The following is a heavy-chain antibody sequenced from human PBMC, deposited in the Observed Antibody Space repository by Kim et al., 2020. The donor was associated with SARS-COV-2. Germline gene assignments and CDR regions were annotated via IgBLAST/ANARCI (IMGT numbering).Heavy chain of an antibody. CDR3: ARSTGSGSYLGAFDI. Sequence: SVKVSCKASGGTFSSYAISWVRQAPGQGLEWMGRIIPILGIANYAQKFQGRVTITADKSTSTAYMELSSLRSEDTAVYYCARSTGSGSYLGAFDIWGQGTMVTVSS. CDR1: GGTFSSYA. D-gene: IGHD3-10*01. J-gene: IGHJ3*02. V-gene: IGHV1-69*04. CDR2: IIPILGIA.